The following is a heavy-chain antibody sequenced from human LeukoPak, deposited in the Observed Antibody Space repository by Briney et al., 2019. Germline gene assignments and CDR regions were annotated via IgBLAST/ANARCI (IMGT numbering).Heavy chain of an antibody. CDR3: AKDIVVVTSGSNAFDI. D-gene: IGHD2-21*02. CDR2: IRYDGRNK. CDR1: GFTFSNYG. Sequence: GGSLRLSCAASGFTFSNYGMHWVRQAPGKGLEWVGFIRYDGRNKYYADFVKGRFTISRDNSKNTLYLQMNSLRAEDTAVYYCAKDIVVVTSGSNAFDIWGQGTMVTVSS. V-gene: IGHV3-30*02. J-gene: IGHJ3*02.